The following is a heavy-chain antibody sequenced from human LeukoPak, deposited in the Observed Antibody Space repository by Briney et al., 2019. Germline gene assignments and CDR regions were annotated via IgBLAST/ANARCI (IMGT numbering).Heavy chain of an antibody. CDR2: INPNSGGT. Sequence: GASVKVSCKASGYTFTGYYMNWVRQAPGQGLEWMGWINPNSGGTNYAQKFQGRVTMTRDTSISTAYMELSSLRSEDTAVYYCAREGYGGYYFDYWGQGTLVTISS. J-gene: IGHJ4*02. D-gene: IGHD4-23*01. CDR1: GYTFTGYY. V-gene: IGHV1-2*02. CDR3: AREGYGGYYFDY.